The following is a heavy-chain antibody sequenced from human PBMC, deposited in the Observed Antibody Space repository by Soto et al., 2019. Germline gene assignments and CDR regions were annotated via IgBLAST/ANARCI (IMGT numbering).Heavy chain of an antibody. CDR1: GFTFSSYA. Sequence: QVQLVESGGGVVQPGRSLRLSCAASGFTFSSYAMHWVRQAPGKGLEWVAVISYDGSNKYYADSVKGRFTISRDNSKNTLYLQMNSLRAEDTAVYYCARVPDTAMVRDAFDIWGQGTMVTVSS. V-gene: IGHV3-30-3*01. CDR3: ARVPDTAMVRDAFDI. D-gene: IGHD5-18*01. J-gene: IGHJ3*02. CDR2: ISYDGSNK.